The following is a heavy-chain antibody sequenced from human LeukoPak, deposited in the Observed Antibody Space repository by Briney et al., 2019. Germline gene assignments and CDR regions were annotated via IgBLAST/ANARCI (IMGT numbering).Heavy chain of an antibody. CDR3: ARDGRSSWFSYYFDY. CDR2: ISSSGSTI. J-gene: IGHJ4*02. V-gene: IGHV3-48*03. CDR1: GFTFSSYE. D-gene: IGHD6-13*01. Sequence: GGSLRLSCAASGFTFSSYEMNWVRQAPGKGLEWVSYISSSGSTIYYADSVKGRFTISRDNAKSSLYLQMNSLRAEDTAVYYCARDGRSSWFSYYFDYWGQGTLVTVSS.